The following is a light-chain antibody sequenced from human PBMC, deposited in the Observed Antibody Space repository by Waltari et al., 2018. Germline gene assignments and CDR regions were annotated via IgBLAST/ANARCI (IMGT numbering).Light chain of an antibody. J-gene: IGLJ3*02. V-gene: IGLV2-14*01. Sequence: QSALTQPASVSGSPGQSITISCTGTSSDVGGYNYVSWYQQHPGKAPKLMSYEVSNRPAGVANRCSGSESGNTASLTISGLQAEDEADDYCSSYTRSSTWVFGGGTKLTVL. CDR1: SSDVGGYNY. CDR3: SSYTRSSTWV. CDR2: EVS.